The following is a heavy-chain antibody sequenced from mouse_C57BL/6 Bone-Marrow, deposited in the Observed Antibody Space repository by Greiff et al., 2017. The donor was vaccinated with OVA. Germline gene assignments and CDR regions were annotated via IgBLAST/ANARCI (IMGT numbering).Heavy chain of an antibody. D-gene: IGHD2-14*01. Sequence: EVHLVESGGGLVQPGGSLKLSCAASGFTFSDYYMYWVRQTPEKRLEWVAYISNGGGSTYYPDTVKGRFTISRDNAKNTLYLQMSRLKSEDTAMYYCARRRYDGGNAMDYWGQGTSVTVSS. CDR3: ARRRYDGGNAMDY. V-gene: IGHV5-12*01. CDR2: ISNGGGST. J-gene: IGHJ4*01. CDR1: GFTFSDYY.